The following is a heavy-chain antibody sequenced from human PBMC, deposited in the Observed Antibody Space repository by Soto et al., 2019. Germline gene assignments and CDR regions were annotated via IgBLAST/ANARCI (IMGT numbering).Heavy chain of an antibody. CDR2: ISWNSGTI. Sequence: EVQLVESGGGLVQPGRSLRLSCAASGFSFDDYAMHWVRQAPGKGLEWVTGISWNSGTIGYADSVKGRFTISRDNAKNSLYLQMNSLRAEDTALYYCARDVWSRASAPPDSWGQGTLVTVSS. D-gene: IGHD2-8*02. V-gene: IGHV3-9*01. CDR3: ARDVWSRASAPPDS. J-gene: IGHJ4*02. CDR1: GFSFDDYA.